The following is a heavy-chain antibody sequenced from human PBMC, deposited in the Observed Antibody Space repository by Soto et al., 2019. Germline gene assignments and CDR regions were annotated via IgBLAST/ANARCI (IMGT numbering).Heavy chain of an antibody. D-gene: IGHD3-10*01. J-gene: IGHJ6*02. Sequence: QVQLVQSGAEVKKPGASVKVSCKASGYTFTSYGVSWVRQAPAQGLEWMGWISGYNGNTNYAQKLQGRVTMTTDTSTSTAYMELRSLRSYDTAVYYCARAGKYYYGSGSPYYYGMDVWGQGITVTVSS. CDR1: GYTFTSYG. CDR2: ISGYNGNT. CDR3: ARAGKYYYGSGSPYYYGMDV. V-gene: IGHV1-18*04.